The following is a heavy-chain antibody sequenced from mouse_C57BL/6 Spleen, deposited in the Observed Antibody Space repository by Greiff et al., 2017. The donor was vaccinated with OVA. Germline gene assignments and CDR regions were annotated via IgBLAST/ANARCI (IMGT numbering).Heavy chain of an antibody. CDR3: AREGREDAMDY. J-gene: IGHJ4*01. V-gene: IGHV3-6*01. CDR1: GYSITSGYY. Sequence: EVKLMESGPGLVKPSQSLSLTCSVTGYSITSGYYWNWIRQFPGNKLEWMGYISYDGSNNYNPSLKNRISITRDTSKNQFFLKLNSVTTEDTATYYCAREGREDAMDYWGQGTSVTVSS. CDR2: ISYDGSN. D-gene: IGHD3-3*01.